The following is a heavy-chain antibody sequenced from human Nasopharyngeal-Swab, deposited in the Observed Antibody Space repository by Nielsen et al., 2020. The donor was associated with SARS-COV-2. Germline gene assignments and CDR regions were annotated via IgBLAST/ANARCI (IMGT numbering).Heavy chain of an antibody. J-gene: IGHJ2*01. Sequence: SETLSLTCTVSGGSIRSSTFYWGWIRQHPVRGLEWIGFVYHSGSTFHNPSLKSRLTLSIDTSKNHFSLNLRSVSAADSAVYFCARGSPTAPYYFDLWGRGTLVTVSS. V-gene: IGHV4-31*03. CDR3: ARGSPTAPYYFDL. CDR2: VYHSGST. CDR1: GGSIRSSTFY.